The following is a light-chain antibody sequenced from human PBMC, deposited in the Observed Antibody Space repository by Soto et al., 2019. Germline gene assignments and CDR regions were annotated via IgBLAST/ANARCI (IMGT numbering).Light chain of an antibody. Sequence: DIQMTQSPSSVSASVGYRVTITCRASQDISTWLAWYQQKPGIAPKFLIYAATSLHSGVPSRFSGTGSGTDFTLTISILQPEDFGIYFCQQANSFPWPFGQGTKLEIK. V-gene: IGKV1-12*02. CDR2: AAT. CDR3: QQANSFPWP. J-gene: IGKJ1*01. CDR1: QDISTW.